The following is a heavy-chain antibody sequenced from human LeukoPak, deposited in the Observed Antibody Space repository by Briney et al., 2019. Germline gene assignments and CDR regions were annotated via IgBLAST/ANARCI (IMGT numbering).Heavy chain of an antibody. CDR3: VRDKVPAAIHYDY. CDR2: INWNGGST. D-gene: IGHD2-2*02. Sequence: GGSLRLSCAASGFTFDVYGMSWVRQAPGKGLEWVSGINWNGGSTGYADSVKGRFTISRDNAKNSLYLQMNSLRAEDTALYYCVRDKVPAAIHYDYWGQGTLVTVSS. J-gene: IGHJ4*02. CDR1: GFTFDVYG. V-gene: IGHV3-20*04.